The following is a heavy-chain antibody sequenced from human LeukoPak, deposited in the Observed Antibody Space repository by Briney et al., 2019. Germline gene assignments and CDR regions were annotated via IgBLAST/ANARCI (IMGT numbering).Heavy chain of an antibody. CDR3: ASQEEPATSFDY. CDR1: GFTFSRYG. CDR2: IRYDGSNI. V-gene: IGHV3-30*02. Sequence: GGSLRLSFAASGFTFSRYGMHWVRQAPGKGLEWVAFIRYDGSNIHYADSVKGRFTISRDNSKNILYLQMNSLRAEDTAVYYCASQEEPATSFDYWGQGTLVTVSS. J-gene: IGHJ4*02. D-gene: IGHD1-14*01.